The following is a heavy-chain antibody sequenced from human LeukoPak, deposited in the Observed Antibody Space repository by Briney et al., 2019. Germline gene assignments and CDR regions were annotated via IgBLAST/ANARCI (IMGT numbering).Heavy chain of an antibody. CDR3: ARDRVTVTTYAYYYYGMDV. CDR1: GGSFSSYY. D-gene: IGHD4-17*01. J-gene: IGHJ6*02. CDR2: IYTSGST. V-gene: IGHV4-4*07. Sequence: SETLSFTCAVYGGSFSSYYWSWIRQPAGKGLEWIGRIYTSGSTNYNPSLKSRVTMSVDTSKNQFSLKLSSVTAADTAVYYCARDRVTVTTYAYYYYGMDVWGQGTTVTVSS.